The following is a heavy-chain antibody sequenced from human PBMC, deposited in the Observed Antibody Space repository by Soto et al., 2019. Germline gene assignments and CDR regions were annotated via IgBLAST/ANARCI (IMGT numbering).Heavy chain of an antibody. J-gene: IGHJ5*02. CDR1: GFTFSDYY. V-gene: IGHV3-7*03. Sequence: PGGSLRLTCAASGFTFSDYYISWVRQAAWKGLEWVANIKQDGIDKKYVDSVKGRFTISRDNAMDSLYLEMNSLRVEDTAIYYCVRDVRVISSPYNWFDPSGQVTRVTFCS. D-gene: IGHD1-20*01. CDR3: VRDVRVISSPYNWFDP. CDR2: IKQDGIDK.